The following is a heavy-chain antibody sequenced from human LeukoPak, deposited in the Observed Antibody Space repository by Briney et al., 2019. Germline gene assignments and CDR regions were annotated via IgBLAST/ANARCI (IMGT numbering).Heavy chain of an antibody. Sequence: PGGSLRLSCAASGFTFSSYGMHWVRQAPGKGLEWVAVISYDGSNKYYADSVKGRFTISRDNSKNTLYLQMNSLRAEDTAVYYCAKGRPVATVPTYFDYWGQGTLVTVSS. CDR2: ISYDGSNK. J-gene: IGHJ4*02. V-gene: IGHV3-30*18. CDR3: AKGRPVATVPTYFDY. CDR1: GFTFSSYG. D-gene: IGHD4-17*01.